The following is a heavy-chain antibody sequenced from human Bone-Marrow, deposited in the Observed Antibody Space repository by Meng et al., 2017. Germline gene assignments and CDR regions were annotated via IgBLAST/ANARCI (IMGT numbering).Heavy chain of an antibody. CDR2: INHSGST. J-gene: IGHJ4*02. D-gene: IGHD6-13*01. V-gene: IGHV4-34*01. CDR3: ARVRGGIAAAGTGFDY. Sequence: GSLRLSCAVYGGSFSGYYWSWIRQPPGKGLEWIGEINHSGSTNYNPSLKSRVTISVDKSKNQFSLKLSSVTAADTAVYYCARVRGGIAAAGTGFDYWGQGTLVTVSS. CDR1: GGSFSGYY.